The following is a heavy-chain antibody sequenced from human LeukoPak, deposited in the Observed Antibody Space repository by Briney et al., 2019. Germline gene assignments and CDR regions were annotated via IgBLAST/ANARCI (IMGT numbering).Heavy chain of an antibody. Sequence: SETLSLTCAVYGGSFSGYYWSWIRQPPGKGLEWIGEINHSGSTNYNPSLKSRVTISVDTSKNQFSLKLSSVTAADTAVYYCALGCYDSSGYCDYWGQGTLVTVSS. CDR2: INHSGST. V-gene: IGHV4-34*01. D-gene: IGHD3-22*01. CDR1: GGSFSGYY. CDR3: ALGCYDSSGYCDY. J-gene: IGHJ4*02.